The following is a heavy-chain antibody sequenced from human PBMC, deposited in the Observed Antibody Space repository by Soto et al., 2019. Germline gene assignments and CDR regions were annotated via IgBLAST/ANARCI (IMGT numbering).Heavy chain of an antibody. CDR3: ARVGGSRGWY. V-gene: IGHV4-59*01. J-gene: IGHJ4*02. CDR1: SDSITNYY. D-gene: IGHD2-15*01. CDR2: IHDSGRS. Sequence: QVQLQESGPGLVKPSETLSLTCTVSSDSITNYYWSWIRQSPGKGLEWIGYIHDSGRSNYNPSLKSRVQISVETPTKQFSLKLNSLNTADTAVYYCARVGGSRGWYWGQGTLVTVSS.